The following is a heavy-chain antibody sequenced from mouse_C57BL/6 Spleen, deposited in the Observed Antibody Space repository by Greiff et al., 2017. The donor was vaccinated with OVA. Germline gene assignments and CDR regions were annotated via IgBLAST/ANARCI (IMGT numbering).Heavy chain of an antibody. D-gene: IGHD4-1*01. CDR2: ISSGGDYI. CDR1: GFTFSSYA. J-gene: IGHJ1*03. V-gene: IGHV5-9-1*02. Sequence: EVQRVESGEGLVKPGGSLKLSCAASGFTFSSYAMSWVRQTPEKRLEWVAYISSGGDYIYYADTVKGRFTISRDNARNTLYLQMSSLKSEDTAMYYCTRDGWDGWYFDVWGTGTTVTVSS. CDR3: TRDGWDGWYFDV.